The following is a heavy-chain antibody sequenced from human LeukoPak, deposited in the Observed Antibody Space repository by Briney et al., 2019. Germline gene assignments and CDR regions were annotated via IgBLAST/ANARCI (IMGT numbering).Heavy chain of an antibody. J-gene: IGHJ2*01. D-gene: IGHD4-23*01. CDR1: GGXISSFY. V-gene: IGHV4-59*01. CDR3: ARDLDYGGSSIWYFDL. Sequence: SETLSLTCTVSGGXISSFYWSWIRQPPGKGLEWIGYIYYRGNTQYNPSLKSRVTISVDTSKNQFSLRLTSVTAADTAVYYCARDLDYGGSSIWYFDLWGRGTLVTVSS. CDR2: IYYRGNT.